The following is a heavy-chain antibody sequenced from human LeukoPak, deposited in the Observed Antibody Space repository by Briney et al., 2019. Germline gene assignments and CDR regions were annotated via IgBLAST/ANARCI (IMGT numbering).Heavy chain of an antibody. CDR1: GGSISSYY. D-gene: IGHD5-24*01. V-gene: IGHV4-59*01. J-gene: IGHJ4*02. Sequence: PSETLSLTCTHSGGSISSYYWSWIRQPPGKGLEWIGYIYYSGSTNYNPSLKSRVTISVDTSKNQFSLKLSSVTAADTAVYYCAREGRWLHDWGQGTLVTVSS. CDR2: IYYSGST. CDR3: AREGRWLHD.